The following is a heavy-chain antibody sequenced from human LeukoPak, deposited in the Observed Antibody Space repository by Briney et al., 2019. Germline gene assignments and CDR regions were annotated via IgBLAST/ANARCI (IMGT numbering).Heavy chain of an antibody. CDR2: ITSGDSRA. D-gene: IGHD1/OR15-1a*01. CDR3: ARPWNTYYYYGMDV. Sequence: GGSLRLSCAASGFTFSNFGINWVRQAPGKGLEWVSGITSGDSRAYYANSAKGRFTISRDHSQSTLFLQMNSLRADDTAIYYCARPWNTYYYYGMDVWGQGTTVTVSS. J-gene: IGHJ6*02. V-gene: IGHV3-23*01. CDR1: GFTFSNFG.